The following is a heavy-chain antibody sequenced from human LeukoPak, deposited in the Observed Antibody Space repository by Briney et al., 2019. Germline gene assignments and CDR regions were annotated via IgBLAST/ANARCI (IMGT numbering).Heavy chain of an antibody. CDR1: GSTFTNYG. D-gene: IGHD3-10*01. CDR3: AKAEYYGSGSFDY. CDR2: ISTSSSYI. V-gene: IGHV3-21*04. J-gene: IGHJ4*02. Sequence: GGSLRLSCAASGSTFTNYGMNWVRRAPGKGLEWVSCISTSSSYIYYADSVRGRFTISRDNAKNSLYLQMNSLRAEDTALYYCAKAEYYGSGSFDYWGQGTLVTVSS.